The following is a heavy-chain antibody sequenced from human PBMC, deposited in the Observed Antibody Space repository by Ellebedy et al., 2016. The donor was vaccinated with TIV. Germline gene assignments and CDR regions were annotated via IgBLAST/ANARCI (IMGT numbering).Heavy chain of an antibody. CDR3: LLFFGEPVSRDY. CDR2: INDRGTS. V-gene: IGHV4-34*08. J-gene: IGHJ4*02. Sequence: SETLSLXCRFSGGTVGAHYWNWIRQPPGKGLEWIGEINDRGTSKYNPLLGSRVTISVDTSKSQFSLRLRSVTAADTAMYYCLLFFGEPVSRDYWGQGTLVAVSS. D-gene: IGHD3-10*01. CDR1: GGTVGAHY.